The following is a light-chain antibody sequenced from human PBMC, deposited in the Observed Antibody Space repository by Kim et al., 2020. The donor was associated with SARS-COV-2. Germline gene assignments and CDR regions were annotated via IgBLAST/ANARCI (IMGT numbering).Light chain of an antibody. CDR3: QQCNGAPWT. CDR2: AAS. CDR1: QGISNY. J-gene: IGKJ1*01. V-gene: IGKV1-27*01. Sequence: ASVGDRVTITCRASQGISNYLAWYQQKPGKVPKLLIYAASALRSGVPSRFSGSGSGTDFTLTITSLQPEDVAVYYCQQCNGAPWTFGHGTKVEIK.